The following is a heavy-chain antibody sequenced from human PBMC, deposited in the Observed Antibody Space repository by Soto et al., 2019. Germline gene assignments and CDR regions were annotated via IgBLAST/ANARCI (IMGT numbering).Heavy chain of an antibody. CDR2: IYYDGST. Sequence: QLQLQESGPGLVKPSETLSLTCTVSGGSISSSSYFWGWIRQSPGKGLEWIGSIYYDGSTFYNPSLKSRVTIFVDTSTNQFSLNLSSVTAADTAVFYCARHSATVIMTDTGFDSWGQGTLVTVSA. V-gene: IGHV4-39*01. J-gene: IGHJ4*02. CDR3: ARHSATVIMTDTGFDS. CDR1: GGSISSSSYF. D-gene: IGHD3-3*01.